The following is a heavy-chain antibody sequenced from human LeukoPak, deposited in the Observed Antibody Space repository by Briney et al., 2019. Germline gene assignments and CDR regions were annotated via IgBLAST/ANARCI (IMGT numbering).Heavy chain of an antibody. D-gene: IGHD3-22*01. CDR2: IYYSGST. V-gene: IGHV4-59*08. J-gene: IGHJ4*01. CDR3: AGKYYYDSSGYFYVDY. Sequence: SETLSLTCTVSGGSISSYYWSWIRQPPGKGLEWIGYIYYSGSTNYNPSLKSRVTMSLDTSTNQFSLKLTPVTAADTAVYYCAGKYYYDSSGYFYVDYWGXGTLVTVSS. CDR1: GGSISSYY.